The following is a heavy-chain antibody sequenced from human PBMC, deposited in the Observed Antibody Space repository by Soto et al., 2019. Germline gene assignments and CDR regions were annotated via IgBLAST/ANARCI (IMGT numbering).Heavy chain of an antibody. CDR2: LYSGGTT. D-gene: IGHD2-2*02. CDR3: ARARDDLLYAY. CDR1: GFTVSTTY. Sequence: GGSLRLSCAASGFTVSTTYMSWVRQAPGKGLEWISVLYSGGTTYYADSVKGRFSISRDTSKNTLYLEMNSLRAEDTGVYYCARARDDLLYAYWGQGALVTVSS. V-gene: IGHV3-66*01. J-gene: IGHJ4*02.